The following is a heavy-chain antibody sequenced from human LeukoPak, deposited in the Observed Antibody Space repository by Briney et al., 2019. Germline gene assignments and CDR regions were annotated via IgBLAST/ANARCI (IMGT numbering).Heavy chain of an antibody. Sequence: SETRSLTCAVYGGSFSGYYWSWIRQPPGKGLEWIGEINHSGSTNYNPSLKSRVTISVDTSKNQFSLKLSSVTAADTSVYYCARWGYDFWSGYQHQRVFDYWGQGTLVTVSS. CDR3: ARWGYDFWSGYQHQRVFDY. D-gene: IGHD3-3*01. CDR1: GGSFSGYY. V-gene: IGHV4-34*01. CDR2: INHSGST. J-gene: IGHJ4*02.